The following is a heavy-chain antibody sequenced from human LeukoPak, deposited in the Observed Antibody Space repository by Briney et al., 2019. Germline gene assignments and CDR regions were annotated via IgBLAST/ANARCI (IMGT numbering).Heavy chain of an antibody. CDR3: ARDHNGGYESFDY. V-gene: IGHV3-23*01. CDR1: GFTFSSYA. CDR2: ISGSGGST. J-gene: IGHJ4*02. Sequence: PGGSLRLSCAASGFTFSSYAMSWVRQAPGKGLEWVSAISGSGGSTYYADSVKGRFTISRDNSKNMLYLQMNSLRAEDTAVYYCARDHNGGYESFDYWGQGTLVTVSS. D-gene: IGHD3-22*01.